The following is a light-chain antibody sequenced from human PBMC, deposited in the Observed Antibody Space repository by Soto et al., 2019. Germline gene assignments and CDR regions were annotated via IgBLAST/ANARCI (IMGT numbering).Light chain of an antibody. J-gene: IGLJ2*01. CDR3: CSYAGSQTFV. CDR2: GNS. Sequence: QSVLTQPPSVSGAPGQRVTISCTGSSSNIGAGYDVHWYQQLPGTAPKLLIYGNSNRPSGVPDRFSGSKSGTSASLAITGLQAEDEADYHCCSYAGSQTFVFGGGTKLTVL. CDR1: SSNIGAGYD. V-gene: IGLV1-40*01.